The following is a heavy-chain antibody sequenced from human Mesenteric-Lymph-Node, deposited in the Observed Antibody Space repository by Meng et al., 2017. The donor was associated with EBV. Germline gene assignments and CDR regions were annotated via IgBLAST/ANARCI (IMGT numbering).Heavy chain of an antibody. CDR3: SNLPYSY. Sequence: VQLLESGGGLVSPGGSLRLSCAASGFTFNIYDMNWVRQAPGRGLEWVSGISGSGGTRYYADSVKGRFSISRDNSGNTVYLQMNSLRVEDTAVYYCSNLPYSYWGQGTLVTVSS. J-gene: IGHJ4*02. CDR2: ISGSGGTR. V-gene: IGHV3-23*01. D-gene: IGHD4-11*01. CDR1: GFTFNIYD.